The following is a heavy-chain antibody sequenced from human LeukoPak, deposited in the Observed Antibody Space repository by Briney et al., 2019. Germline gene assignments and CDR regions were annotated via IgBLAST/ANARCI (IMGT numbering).Heavy chain of an antibody. V-gene: IGHV3-23*01. CDR1: GFTFSSYV. CDR3: AKDNDYYDSSGAFDY. CDR2: ISGSGGST. J-gene: IGHJ4*02. Sequence: GGSLRLSCAVSGFTFSSYVMSWVRQAPGKGLEWVSAISGSGGSTYYADSVKGRFTISRDNSKNTLYLQMNSLRAEDTAVYYCAKDNDYYDSSGAFDYWGQGTLVTVSS. D-gene: IGHD3-22*01.